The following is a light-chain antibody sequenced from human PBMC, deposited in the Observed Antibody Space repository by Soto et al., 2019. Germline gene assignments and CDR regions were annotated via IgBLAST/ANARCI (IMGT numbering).Light chain of an antibody. J-gene: IGKJ1*01. CDR3: QQCYTAPMT. V-gene: IGKV1-39*01. CDR2: AAS. Sequence: VRMTVASCSMVDPGGDRVTITSSASQSIKNYLNWYQQKPGKAPKLLIYAASSLQSGVPSRFSSSGSGTDFTLTMSSLQPEDFATYYCQQCYTAPMTFGQGTKVDIK. CDR1: QSIKNY.